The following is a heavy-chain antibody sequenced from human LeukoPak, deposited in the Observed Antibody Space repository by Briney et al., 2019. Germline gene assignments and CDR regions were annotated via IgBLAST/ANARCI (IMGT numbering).Heavy chain of an antibody. Sequence: PGGSLRLSCAASGFTFDDYTMHWVRQAPGKGLEWVSLISWDGGSTYYADSVKGRFTISRDNSKNSLYLQMNSLRTEDTALYYCAKDTTVTNYYHMDVWGKGTTVTVSS. D-gene: IGHD4-11*01. CDR3: AKDTTVTNYYHMDV. CDR2: ISWDGGST. CDR1: GFTFDDYT. V-gene: IGHV3-43*01. J-gene: IGHJ6*03.